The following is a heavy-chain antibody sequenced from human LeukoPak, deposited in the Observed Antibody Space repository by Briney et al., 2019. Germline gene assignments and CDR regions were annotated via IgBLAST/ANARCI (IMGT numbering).Heavy chain of an antibody. D-gene: IGHD3-10*01. CDR2: ISISGTTT. J-gene: IGHJ4*02. Sequence: GGSLRLSCAASGFTFSDYYMTWIRQTPGKGLEWVSYISISGTTTFYVDSVKGRFTISRDNTKNSLYLQMNSLRAEDTAMYYCARGTMASDFWDQGTLVTVSS. CDR3: ARGTMASDF. CDR1: GFTFSDYY. V-gene: IGHV3-11*01.